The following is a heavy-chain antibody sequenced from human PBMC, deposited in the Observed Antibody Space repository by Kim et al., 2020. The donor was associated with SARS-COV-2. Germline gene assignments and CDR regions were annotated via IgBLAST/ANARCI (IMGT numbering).Heavy chain of an antibody. J-gene: IGHJ4*02. CDR2: IYYSGST. V-gene: IGHV4-39*01. CDR1: GGSISSSSYY. Sequence: SETLSLTCTVSGGSISSSSYYWGWIRQPPGKGLEWIGSIYYSGSTYYNPSLKSRVTISVDTSKNQFSLKLSPVTAADTAVYYCARLVDSSGLHFDYWGQGTLVTVSS. D-gene: IGHD3-22*01. CDR3: ARLVDSSGLHFDY.